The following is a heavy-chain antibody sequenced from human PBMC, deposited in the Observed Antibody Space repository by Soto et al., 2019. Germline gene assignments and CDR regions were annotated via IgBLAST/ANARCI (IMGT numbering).Heavy chain of an antibody. CDR1: GGTFSSYT. V-gene: IGHV1-69*04. D-gene: IGHD2-15*01. J-gene: IGHJ4*02. Sequence: SVKVSCKASGGTFSSYTIIWVRQAPGQGLEWMGRIIPILGIANYAQKFQGRVTITADKSTSTAYMELSSLRSEDTAVYYCAREHCSGGSCYPDYWGQGTLVSVSS. CDR2: IIPILGIA. CDR3: AREHCSGGSCYPDY.